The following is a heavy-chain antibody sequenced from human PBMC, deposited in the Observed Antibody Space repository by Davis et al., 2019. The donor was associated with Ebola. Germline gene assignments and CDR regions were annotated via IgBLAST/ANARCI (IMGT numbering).Heavy chain of an antibody. V-gene: IGHV1-18*01. CDR2: INSHHGNT. D-gene: IGHD4-11*01. CDR1: GGTFSSYA. J-gene: IGHJ5*02. CDR3: ARDQFQDYSNYAQVRFDT. Sequence: AASVKVSCKASGGTFSSYAISWVRQAPGQGLEWMGWINSHHGNTNYAQKLQGRVTMTTDPSTSTAYMELRSLRSDDTAMYYCARDQFQDYSNYAQVRFDTGGQGTLVTVS.